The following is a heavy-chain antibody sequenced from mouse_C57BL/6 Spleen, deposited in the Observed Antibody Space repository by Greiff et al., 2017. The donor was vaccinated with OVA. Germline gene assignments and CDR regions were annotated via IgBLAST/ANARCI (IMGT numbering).Heavy chain of an antibody. J-gene: IGHJ3*01. CDR3: ARGGDYDWFAY. V-gene: IGHV1-50*01. D-gene: IGHD1-1*01. Sequence: QVQLQQPGAELVKPGASVKLSCKASGYTFTSYWMQWVKQRPGQGLEWIGEIDPSDSYTNYNQQFKGKATLTVDTSSSTAYMQLSSLTSEDSAVYYCARGGDYDWFAYWGQGTLVTVSA. CDR2: IDPSDSYT. CDR1: GYTFTSYW.